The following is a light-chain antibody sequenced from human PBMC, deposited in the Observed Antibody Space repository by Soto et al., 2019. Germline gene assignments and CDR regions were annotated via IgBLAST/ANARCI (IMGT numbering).Light chain of an antibody. CDR3: AAWDDSLSALV. Sequence: QSVLTQPPSASGTPGQRVTISCSGSSSNIESNYVYWYQQLPGSAPKLLIYRNDQRPSGVPDRFSGSKSGTSASLAISGLPSEDEADYYCAAWDDSLSALVIGGGTKLTVL. CDR1: SSNIESNY. J-gene: IGLJ3*02. V-gene: IGLV1-47*01. CDR2: RND.